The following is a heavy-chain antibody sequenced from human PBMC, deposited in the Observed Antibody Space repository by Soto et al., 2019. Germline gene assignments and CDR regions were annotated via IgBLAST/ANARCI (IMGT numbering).Heavy chain of an antibody. D-gene: IGHD2-15*01. CDR2: ISYDGSNK. CDR3: ASVGGGSCYDGSLCGMDV. J-gene: IGHJ6*02. CDR1: GFTFSSYA. Sequence: VGSLRLSCAASGFTFSSYAMHWVRQAPGKGLEWVAVISYDGSNKYYADSVKGRFTISRDNSKNTLYLQMNSLRAEDTAVYYCASVGGGSCYDGSLCGMDVWGQGTTVTVSS. V-gene: IGHV3-30-3*01.